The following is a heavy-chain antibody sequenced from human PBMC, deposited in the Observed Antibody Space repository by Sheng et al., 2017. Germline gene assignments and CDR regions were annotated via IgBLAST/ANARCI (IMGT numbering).Heavy chain of an antibody. CDR2: ISGSGGSA. CDR3: AKLGKSVSYGDYRFPFDI. Sequence: EVQLLESGGGLVQPGGSLRLSCVSSQFTFGTYAMSWVRQAPGKGLEWVSAISGSGGSANYADSVKGRFSLSRDNSKNTLYLQMNSLRAEDTAVYYCAKLGKSVSYGDYRFPFDIWGQGTMVAVSS. J-gene: IGHJ3*02. D-gene: IGHD4-17*01. V-gene: IGHV3-23*01. CDR1: QFTFGTYA.